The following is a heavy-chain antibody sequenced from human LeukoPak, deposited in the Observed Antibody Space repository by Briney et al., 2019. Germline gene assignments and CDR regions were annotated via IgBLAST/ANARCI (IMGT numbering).Heavy chain of an antibody. J-gene: IGHJ4*02. CDR1: GGSISGSHYF. CDR2: MFYSGST. V-gene: IGHV4-39*01. Sequence: PSETLSLTCTVSGGSISGSHYFWGWIRRPPGKGLEWIGHMFYSGSTYYNPSLKSRVPIVDTSENQFSLTLNSVIATDTAIYYCARRGITYSTSFFDSWGQGTLVTVSS. D-gene: IGHD2-2*01. CDR3: ARRGITYSTSFFDS.